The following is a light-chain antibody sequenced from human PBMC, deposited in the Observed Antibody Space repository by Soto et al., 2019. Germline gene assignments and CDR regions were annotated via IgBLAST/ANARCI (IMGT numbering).Light chain of an antibody. CDR3: AAWDATLDGYV. CDR1: SSNLGDNT. Sequence: SVLTQPPSASGTTGQRVTISCSTSSSNLGDNTVNWYQHVPGTAPKLLIYSYDQRPSGVPDRFSGSRSGTSASLAISGLQSEDEADYYCAAWDATLDGYVFGTGTKVTVL. J-gene: IGLJ1*01. CDR2: SYD. V-gene: IGLV1-44*01.